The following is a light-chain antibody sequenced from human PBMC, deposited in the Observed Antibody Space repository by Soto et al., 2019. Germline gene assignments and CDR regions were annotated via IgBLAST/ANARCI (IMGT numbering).Light chain of an antibody. V-gene: IGLV2-23*01. CDR2: DAF. CDR3: CAYAGSNTYV. CDR1: SSDVGSYNL. J-gene: IGLJ1*01. Sequence: QSALSQPAAVSWSPGQSIAISCTGTSSDVGSYNLVSWYQQHPGKAPKLMIYDAFSRPSGVSDLFSGSRSGNTASLTISGLQSEDEADSYCCAYAGSNTYVFGTGTKLTVL.